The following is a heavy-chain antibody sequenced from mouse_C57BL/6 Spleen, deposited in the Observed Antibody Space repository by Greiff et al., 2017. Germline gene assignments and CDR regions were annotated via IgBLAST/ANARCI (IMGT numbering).Heavy chain of an antibody. J-gene: IGHJ2*01. V-gene: IGHV5-17*01. CDR1: GFTFSDYG. CDR3: ARSQLWWVDY. D-gene: IGHD1-1*02. Sequence: EVHLVESGGGLVKPGGSLKLSCAASGFTFSDYGMHWVRQAPEKGLEWVAYISSGSSTIYYADTVKGRFTISRDNAKNTLFLLMTSLRSEDTAMYCCARSQLWWVDYWGQGTTLTVSS. CDR2: ISSGSSTI.